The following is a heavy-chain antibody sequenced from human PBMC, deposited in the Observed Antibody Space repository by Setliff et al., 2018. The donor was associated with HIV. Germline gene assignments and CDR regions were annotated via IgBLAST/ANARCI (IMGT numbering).Heavy chain of an antibody. CDR3: ARGTTLNVVPDAFDI. CDR1: GASITSHY. CDR2: IYHSGST. V-gene: IGHV4-59*08. D-gene: IGHD4-17*01. J-gene: IGHJ3*02. Sequence: SETLSLTCTVSGASITSHYWNWIRQPPGKGLEWIGKIYHSGSTNYSPSLKSRVTISVDTSKNQISLRLNSLTAADTAVYYCARGTTLNVVPDAFDIWGQGTMVTVSS.